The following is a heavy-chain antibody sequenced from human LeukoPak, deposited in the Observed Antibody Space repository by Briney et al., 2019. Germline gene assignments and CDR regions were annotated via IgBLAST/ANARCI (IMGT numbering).Heavy chain of an antibody. D-gene: IGHD2-15*01. V-gene: IGHV3-21*01. CDR1: GFTFSSYS. Sequence: PGGSLRLSCAASGFTFSSYSMNWVRQAPGKGLEWVSSISSSSSYIHYADSVKGRFTISRDNAKNSLYLQMNSLRAEDTAVYYCARARGVYCSGGSCHAYYYYGMDVWGKGTTVTVSS. J-gene: IGHJ6*04. CDR2: ISSSSSYI. CDR3: ARARGVYCSGGSCHAYYYYGMDV.